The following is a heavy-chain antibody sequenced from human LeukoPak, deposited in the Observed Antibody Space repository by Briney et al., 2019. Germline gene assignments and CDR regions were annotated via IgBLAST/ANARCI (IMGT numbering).Heavy chain of an antibody. J-gene: IGHJ4*02. CDR3: ARVYYYGSGSVDY. CDR1: GGSISSGDYY. V-gene: IGHV4-30-4*08. CDR2: IHYSGRT. Sequence: SETLSLTCTVSGGSISSGDYYWSWIRQPPGKGLEWIGYIHYSGRTYYNPSLKSRVTISVDTSKNQFSLKLSSVTAADTAVYYSARVYYYGSGSVDYWGQGTLVIVSS. D-gene: IGHD3-10*01.